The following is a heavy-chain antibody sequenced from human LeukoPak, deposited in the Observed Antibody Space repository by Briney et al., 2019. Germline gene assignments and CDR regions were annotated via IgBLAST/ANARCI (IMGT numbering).Heavy chain of an antibody. CDR2: ISGSSGT. Sequence: GGSLRLSCAASGFTFSSHVMRCVRQAPGKGLEWVSTISGSSGTYYADSVKGRFTISGDNSKNTLYLQMNSLRAEDTALYYCARRIAYYYDTWGQGTLVTVSS. CDR1: GFTFSSHV. J-gene: IGHJ4*02. D-gene: IGHD3-22*01. CDR3: ARRIAYYYDT. V-gene: IGHV3-23*01.